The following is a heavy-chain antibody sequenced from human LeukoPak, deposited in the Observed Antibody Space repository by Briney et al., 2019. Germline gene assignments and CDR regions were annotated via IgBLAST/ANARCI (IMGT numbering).Heavy chain of an antibody. CDR2: IYYSGST. Sequence: PSETLSLTCTVSGGSISSYYWSWIRQPPGKGLAWIGYIYYSGSTNYNPSLKSRVTISVDTSKNQFSLKLSSVTAADTAVYYCARDSGGYLRYYYYYMDVWGKGTTVTVSS. V-gene: IGHV4-59*01. D-gene: IGHD1-26*01. J-gene: IGHJ6*03. CDR1: GGSISSYY. CDR3: ARDSGGYLRYYYYYMDV.